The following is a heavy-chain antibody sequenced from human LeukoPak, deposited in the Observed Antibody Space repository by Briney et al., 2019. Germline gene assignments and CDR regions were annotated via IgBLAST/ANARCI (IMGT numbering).Heavy chain of an antibody. D-gene: IGHD3-3*01. V-gene: IGHV4-59*12. CDR1: GGSISSYY. CDR2: IYYSGST. J-gene: IGHJ4*02. CDR3: ARGRVSYDFWSGYYRSEFDY. Sequence: NPSETLSLTCTVSGGSISSYYWSWIRQPPGKGLEWIGYIYYSGSTNYNPSLKSRVTISVDTSKNQFSLKLSSVTAADTAVYYCARGRVSYDFWSGYYRSEFDYWGQGTLVTVSS.